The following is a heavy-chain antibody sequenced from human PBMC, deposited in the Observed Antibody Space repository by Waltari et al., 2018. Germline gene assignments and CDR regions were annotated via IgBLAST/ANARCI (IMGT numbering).Heavy chain of an antibody. J-gene: IGHJ4*02. CDR2: IYPGNSET. D-gene: IGHD3-10*01. CDR3: ARLRGRSPADDLDY. CDR1: GYSFTNHW. Sequence: EVQLVQSGAEVKKPGESLRISCKGSGYSFTNHWIAWVRQMPGKGLEWMGIIYPGNSETRDSPSFQGQVTISADESLTTAYLQWGSLKASDTAMYYCARLRGRSPADDLDYWGQGTLVSVSS. V-gene: IGHV5-51*01.